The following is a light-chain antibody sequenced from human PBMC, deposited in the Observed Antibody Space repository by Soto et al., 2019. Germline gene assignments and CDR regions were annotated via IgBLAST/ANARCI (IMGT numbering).Light chain of an antibody. CDR3: QQFGSSPLT. CDR2: VAS. V-gene: IGKV3-20*01. Sequence: EIVLTQSPGTLSLSPGERATLSCRASQSVSSSYLAWYQQKPGQAPRLLIYVASSRVTGIPDRFSGSGSGTDFTLTISRLEPEDFAVFYCQQFGSSPLTFGGGTKVEIK. J-gene: IGKJ4*01. CDR1: QSVSSSY.